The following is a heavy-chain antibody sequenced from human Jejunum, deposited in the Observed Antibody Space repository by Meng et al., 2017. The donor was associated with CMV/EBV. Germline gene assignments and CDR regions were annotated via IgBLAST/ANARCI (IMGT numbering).Heavy chain of an antibody. J-gene: IGHJ6*02. CDR2: IKQDGSER. D-gene: IGHD2-21*01. CDR1: GFLFSRCW. Sequence: SGFLFSRCWTNGVRQARGKGWEWVANIKQDGSERYYVESVKGRYTISRNNAENSLFLQKDGLRAEDTAVYYCARQKCGGDCDMDVWGQGTTVTVSS. CDR3: ARQKCGGDCDMDV. V-gene: IGHV3-7*01.